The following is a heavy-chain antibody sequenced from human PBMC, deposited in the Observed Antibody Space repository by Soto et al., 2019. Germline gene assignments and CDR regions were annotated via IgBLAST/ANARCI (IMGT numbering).Heavy chain of an antibody. CDR2: IIGRRAST. CDR1: GFTVNSYS. J-gene: IGHJ5*01. CDR3: AKDLPGELLPTCFDS. D-gene: IGHD1-26*01. Sequence: EVQLLESWGGLVQPGVSLRLSCAASGFTVNSYSMSWVLQAPGKGLAWLSAIIGRRASTYYVDSVKGRFTISRDNSTYTLYLQMTSLRADDTAVYYCAKDLPGELLPTCFDSWGQGTLVTVSS. V-gene: IGHV3-23*01.